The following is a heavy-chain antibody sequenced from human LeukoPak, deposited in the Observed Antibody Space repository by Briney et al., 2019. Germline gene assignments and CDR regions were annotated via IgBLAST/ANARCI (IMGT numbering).Heavy chain of an antibody. CDR1: GYTFTGQY. J-gene: IGHJ5*02. CDR2: INPNSGGT. CDR3: AKLAASETGEGS. Sequence: ASVKVSCKASGYTFTGQYIHWVRQAPGQGLEWMGRINPNSGGTNYAQKFQGKVAMTRDTSTSTVYMELSSLRSEDTAIYYCAKLAASETGEGSWGQGTLVTVSS. V-gene: IGHV1-2*06. D-gene: IGHD6-13*01.